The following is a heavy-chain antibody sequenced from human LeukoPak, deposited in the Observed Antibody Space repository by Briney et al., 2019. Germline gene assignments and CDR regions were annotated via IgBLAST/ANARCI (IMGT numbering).Heavy chain of an antibody. Sequence: GRSLRLSCAASGFTFDDYAMHWVRQAPGKGLEWVSGISWNSGSIGYADSVKGRFTISRDNAKNSLYLQMNSLRAEDTALYYCAKGGIAVAGTEKYFGYWGQGTLVTVSS. J-gene: IGHJ4*02. V-gene: IGHV3-9*01. CDR3: AKGGIAVAGTEKYFGY. D-gene: IGHD6-19*01. CDR2: ISWNSGSI. CDR1: GFTFDDYA.